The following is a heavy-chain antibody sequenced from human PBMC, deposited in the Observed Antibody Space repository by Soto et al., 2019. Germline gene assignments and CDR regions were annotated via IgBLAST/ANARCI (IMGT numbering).Heavy chain of an antibody. D-gene: IGHD3-22*01. CDR1: GFTFSDYY. Sequence: LRLSCAASGFTFSDYYMSWIRQAPGKGLEWASYISSSSSYTNYADSVKGRFTISRDNAKNSLYLQMNSLRAEDTAVYYCARNSYDYRSGYYYGMDVWGQGTTVTVSS. V-gene: IGHV3-11*03. CDR2: ISSSSSYT. J-gene: IGHJ6*02. CDR3: ARNSYDYRSGYYYGMDV.